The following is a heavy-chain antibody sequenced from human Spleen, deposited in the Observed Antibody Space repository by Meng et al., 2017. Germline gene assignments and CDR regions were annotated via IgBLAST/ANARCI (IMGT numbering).Heavy chain of an antibody. D-gene: IGHD1-26*01. Sequence: SETLSLTCTVSGGSINSGSFYWSWIRQHPGKGLEWIGYIDYSGSTHYNPSLKSPVTISVDTSKNQFSLQLSSVTAADTAVYYCARSRIVGATSAFDIWGQGTMVTVSS. CDR1: GGSINSGSFY. V-gene: IGHV4-31*01. CDR2: IDYSGST. J-gene: IGHJ3*02. CDR3: ARSRIVGATSAFDI.